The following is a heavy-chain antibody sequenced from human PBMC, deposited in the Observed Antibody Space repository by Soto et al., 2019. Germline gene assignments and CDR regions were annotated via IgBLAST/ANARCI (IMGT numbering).Heavy chain of an antibody. CDR3: ARSLNGDYYDSSGYYKYYFDY. CDR1: GYTFTSYY. Sequence: ASVKVSCKASGYTFTSYYMHWVRQAPGQGLEWMGIINPSGGSTSYAQKFQGRVTMTRDTSTSTVYMELSSLRSEDTAVYYCARSLNGDYYDSSGYYKYYFDYWGQGTLVTVSS. D-gene: IGHD3-22*01. CDR2: INPSGGST. V-gene: IGHV1-46*03. J-gene: IGHJ4*02.